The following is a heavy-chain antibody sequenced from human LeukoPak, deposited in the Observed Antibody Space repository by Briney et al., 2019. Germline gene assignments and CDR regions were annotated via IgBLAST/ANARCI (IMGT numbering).Heavy chain of an antibody. Sequence: GGSLRLSCAASGFTFSSYSMSWVRQAPGKGLEWVSSISSSSSYIYYADSVKGRFTISRDNPKNSLYLQMNSLRAEDTAVYYCARDYSSPGNFDYWRQGTLVTVSS. J-gene: IGHJ4*02. CDR3: ARDYSSPGNFDY. CDR1: GFTFSSYS. CDR2: ISSSSSYI. D-gene: IGHD6-13*01. V-gene: IGHV3-21*01.